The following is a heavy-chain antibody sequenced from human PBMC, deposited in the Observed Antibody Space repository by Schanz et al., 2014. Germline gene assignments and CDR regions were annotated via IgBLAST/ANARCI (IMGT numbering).Heavy chain of an antibody. V-gene: IGHV1-69*04. CDR2: IIPNLGSA. CDR1: GDTLSSYG. J-gene: IGHJ5*02. D-gene: IGHD3-3*01. Sequence: QVQLVQSGAEVKKPGSSVTVSCKASGDTLSSYGISWVRQAPGQGLEWMGRIIPNLGSANYAQKFQGRVTITADKSPSTVYMELSSLRSEDTAIYYCARGNTIFGVVILGWLDPRGQGTLVTVSS. CDR3: ARGNTIFGVVILGWLDP.